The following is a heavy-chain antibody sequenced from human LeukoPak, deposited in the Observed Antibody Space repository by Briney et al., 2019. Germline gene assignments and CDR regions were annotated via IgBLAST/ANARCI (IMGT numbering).Heavy chain of an antibody. J-gene: IGHJ4*02. Sequence: GGSLRLSCAASGFTFSSYGIHWVRQAPGKGLEWVAATSYDGSDKYYADSVKGRFAISRDNSKNTLYLQMNSLRPEDTAVYYCAKNVDVVVVAAQDYWGQGTLVTVSS. CDR1: GFTFSSYG. CDR2: TSYDGSDK. D-gene: IGHD2-15*01. V-gene: IGHV3-30*18. CDR3: AKNVDVVVVAAQDY.